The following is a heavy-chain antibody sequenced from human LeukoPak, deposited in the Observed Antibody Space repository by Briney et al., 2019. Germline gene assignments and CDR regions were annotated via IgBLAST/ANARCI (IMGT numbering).Heavy chain of an antibody. V-gene: IGHV3-33*01. CDR1: GFTLSSYG. D-gene: IGHD3-16*01. CDR2: IWYDGSNK. J-gene: IGHJ3*02. Sequence: PGRSLRLSCAASGFTLSSYGMHWVRQAPGKGLEWVAVIWYDGSNKYYADSVKGRFTISRHNSKNTLYLQMNSLRAEDTAVYYCAREAGGSAFDIWGQGTMVTVSS. CDR3: AREAGGSAFDI.